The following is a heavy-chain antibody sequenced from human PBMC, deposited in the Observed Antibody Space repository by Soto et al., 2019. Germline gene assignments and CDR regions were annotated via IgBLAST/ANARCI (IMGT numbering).Heavy chain of an antibody. V-gene: IGHV1-3*01. CDR1: GYTFTAYP. CDR3: ARKDYYGAGIYYFDH. J-gene: IGHJ4*02. Sequence: QVQLVQSGAEVKKPGASVKVSCKASGYTFTAYPMHWVRQAPGQRLEWMGWINVANGDTGYSQKFQGRVTVTRDTSASTVYMELCSLTSEDTAVYYCARKDYYGAGIYYFDHWGQGTLVTVSS. CDR2: INVANGDT. D-gene: IGHD3-10*01.